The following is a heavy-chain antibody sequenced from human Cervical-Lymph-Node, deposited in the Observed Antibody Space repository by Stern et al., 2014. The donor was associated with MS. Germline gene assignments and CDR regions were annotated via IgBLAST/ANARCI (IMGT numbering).Heavy chain of an antibody. Sequence: QLQLQESGPALVKPSETLSLTCTVSGAAISSSSYYWVWIRQPPGKGLEWIGNIYYSGSTYYKSSLKSRITISADTVKNQFSLMLSSVTAADTAVYYCATYADSSGYLHYFDHWGQGALVTVSS. CDR3: ATYADSSGYLHYFDH. V-gene: IGHV4-39*01. D-gene: IGHD3-22*01. J-gene: IGHJ4*02. CDR2: IYYSGST. CDR1: GAAISSSSYY.